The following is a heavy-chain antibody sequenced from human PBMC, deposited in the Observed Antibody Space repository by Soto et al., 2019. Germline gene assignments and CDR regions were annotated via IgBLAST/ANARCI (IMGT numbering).Heavy chain of an antibody. Sequence: QVQLQQWGAGLLKPSETLSLTCAVYGGSFSGYYWSWIRQPPGKGLEWIGEINHSGSTNYNPSLKSRVTISVDTSKNQFSLKLSSVTAADTAVYYCARGGWSTSLSPYSSGWNLLRYWGQGTLVTVSS. D-gene: IGHD6-19*01. CDR2: INHSGST. J-gene: IGHJ4*02. V-gene: IGHV4-34*01. CDR1: GGSFSGYY. CDR3: ARGGWSTSLSPYSSGWNLLRY.